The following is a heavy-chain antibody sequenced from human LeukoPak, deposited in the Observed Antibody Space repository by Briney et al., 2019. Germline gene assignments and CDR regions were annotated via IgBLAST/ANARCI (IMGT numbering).Heavy chain of an antibody. V-gene: IGHV1-18*01. J-gene: IGHJ4*02. CDR1: GYTFTSYG. CDR3: ARDVPNYYDSSGHYGY. CDR2: ISAYNGNT. D-gene: IGHD3-22*01. Sequence: ASVKVSCKASGYTFTSYGISWVRQAPGQGLEWMGWISAYNGNTNYAQKLQGRVTMTTDTSTSTAYMELRSLRSDDTAVYYCARDVPNYYDSSGHYGYWGQGTLVTVSS.